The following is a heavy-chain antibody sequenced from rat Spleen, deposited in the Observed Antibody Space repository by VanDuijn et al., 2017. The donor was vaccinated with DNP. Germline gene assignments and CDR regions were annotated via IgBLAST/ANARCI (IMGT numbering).Heavy chain of an antibody. V-gene: IGHV5-27*01. CDR2: IGSAAYAP. J-gene: IGHJ3*01. D-gene: IGHD1-12*03. Sequence: EVQLVESGGGLVQPGRSLKLSCAASGFTFSAYYMAWVRQAPAKGLEWVAYIGSAAYAPYYGDSVKGRFTISRDNAKNTLFLQMDSLRSEDTATYYCATSGYGYDGYPFAYWGHGTLVTVSS. CDR1: GFTFSAYY. CDR3: ATSGYGYDGYPFAY.